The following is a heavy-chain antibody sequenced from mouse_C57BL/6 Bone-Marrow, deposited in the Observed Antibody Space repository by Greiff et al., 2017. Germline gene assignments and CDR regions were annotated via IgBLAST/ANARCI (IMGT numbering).Heavy chain of an antibody. J-gene: IGHJ3*01. CDR3: ARCSFAY. V-gene: IGHV1-82*01. CDR1: GYAFSSSW. CDR2: IYPGDGDT. Sequence: QVQLKESGPELVKPGASVKISCKASGYAFSSSWMNWVKQRPGTGLEWIGRIYPGDGDTNYNGKFKGKATLTADKSSSTAYMQLSSLTSEDSAVYFCARCSFAYWGQGTLVTVSA.